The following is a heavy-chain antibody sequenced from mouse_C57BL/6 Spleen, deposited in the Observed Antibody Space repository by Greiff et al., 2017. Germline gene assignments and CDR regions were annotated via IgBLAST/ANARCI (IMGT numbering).Heavy chain of an antibody. J-gene: IGHJ2*01. Sequence: EVKLEESGGGLVKPGGSLKLSCAASGFTFSSYAMSWVRQTPEKRLEWVATISDGGSYTYYPDNVKGRFTISRDNAKNNLYLQMSHLKSEDTAVYYCARDGTTVVPFDYWGQGTTLTVSS. CDR1: GFTFSSYA. CDR3: ARDGTTVVPFDY. CDR2: ISDGGSYT. D-gene: IGHD1-1*01. V-gene: IGHV5-4*01.